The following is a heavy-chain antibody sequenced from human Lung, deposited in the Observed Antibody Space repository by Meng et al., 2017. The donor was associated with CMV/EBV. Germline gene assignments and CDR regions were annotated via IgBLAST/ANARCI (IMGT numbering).Heavy chain of an antibody. CDR1: GFTFSDFA. D-gene: IGHD2-2*02. V-gene: IGHV3-23*03. CDR3: AKMYCGTTRCYSFDF. CDR2: IYSGGRST. J-gene: IGHJ4*02. Sequence: GGSLRLXCAASGFTFSDFAMSWVGQAPGKGLEWVSVIYSGGRSTSYADSVKGRFTISRDNSKNTLYLQMNRLRADDTAVYYCAKMYCGTTRCYSFDFWGLGTXVTVSS.